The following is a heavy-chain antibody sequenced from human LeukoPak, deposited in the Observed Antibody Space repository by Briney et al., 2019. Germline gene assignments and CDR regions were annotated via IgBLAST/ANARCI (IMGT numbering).Heavy chain of an antibody. CDR2: ISWNSGSI. CDR3: ARDHDWAFDL. V-gene: IGHV3-9*01. Sequence: PGGSLRLSCAASGFTFDDYAMHWVRQAPGKGLEWVSGISWNSGSIGYADSVKGRFTISRDNPKKSLYLQMNALRYEDTAIYYCARDHDWAFDLWGQGTLVTVSS. CDR1: GFTFDDYA. J-gene: IGHJ4*02. D-gene: IGHD3-9*01.